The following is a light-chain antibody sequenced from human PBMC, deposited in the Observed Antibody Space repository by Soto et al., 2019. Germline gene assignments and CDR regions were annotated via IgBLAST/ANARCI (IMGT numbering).Light chain of an antibody. Sequence: ELVLTHSPGTLTFSPGESATLSCRASHSVSRTYLAWYQQKPGQAPRLLIFGASDRATGTPDRFSGSGSGTDFTLTISRLEPEDSAVYYCQQFDDSVTSGQGARLEI. CDR1: HSVSRTY. J-gene: IGKJ5*01. CDR2: GAS. CDR3: QQFDDSVT. V-gene: IGKV3-20*01.